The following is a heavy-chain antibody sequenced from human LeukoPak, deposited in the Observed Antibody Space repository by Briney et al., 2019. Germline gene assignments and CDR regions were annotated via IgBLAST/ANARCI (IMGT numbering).Heavy chain of an antibody. CDR1: GGSFSGYY. CDR3: ARGADYYVPYYFDY. Sequence: SETLSLTCAVYGGSFSGYYWSWIRQPPGKGLEWIGEINHSGSTNYNPSLKSRVTISVDTSKNQFSLKLSSVTAADTAVYYCARGADYYVPYYFDYWGQGTLVTVSS. J-gene: IGHJ4*02. CDR2: INHSGST. D-gene: IGHD3-10*02. V-gene: IGHV4-34*01.